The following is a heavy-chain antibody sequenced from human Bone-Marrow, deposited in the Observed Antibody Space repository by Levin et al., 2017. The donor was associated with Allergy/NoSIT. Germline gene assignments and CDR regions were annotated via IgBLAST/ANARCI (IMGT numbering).Heavy chain of an antibody. V-gene: IGHV1-8*01. J-gene: IGHJ4*02. CDR3: ARGELGSGYLFDY. Sequence: ASVKVSCKTSGHTFTSFDINWVRQATGQGLEWMGWMYPNSDNAGYAQKFQGRVTMTRNTSISTAYMELSSLRSEDTAIYYCARGELGSGYLFDYWGQGTLVTVSS. D-gene: IGHD5-12*01. CDR1: GHTFTSFD. CDR2: MYPNSDNA.